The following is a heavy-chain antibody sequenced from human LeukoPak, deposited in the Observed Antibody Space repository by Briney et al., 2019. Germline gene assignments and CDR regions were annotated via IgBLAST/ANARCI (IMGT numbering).Heavy chain of an antibody. V-gene: IGHV3-7*03. CDR3: AKGGYYDTSGYLH. J-gene: IGHJ4*02. CDR2: IKQDGSEK. Sequence: GGSLRLSCAATGFTFSRHWMSWVRQAPGKGLEWVANIKQDGSEKYYVDSVKGRFTISRDNSKNTMYLQMNSLRGEDTAVYYCAKGGYYDTSGYLHWGQGTLVTVSS. CDR1: GFTFSRHW. D-gene: IGHD3-22*01.